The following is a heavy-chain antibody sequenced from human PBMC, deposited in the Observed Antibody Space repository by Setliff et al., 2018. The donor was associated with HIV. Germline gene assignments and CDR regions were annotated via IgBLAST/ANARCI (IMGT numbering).Heavy chain of an antibody. V-gene: IGHV1-18*01. CDR2: ISAYNGNT. J-gene: IGHJ4*02. D-gene: IGHD3-22*01. CDR1: GYTFTSYG. CDR3: ARVVGEYYDSSGYPDY. Sequence: GASVKVSCKASGYTFTSYGISWVRQAPGQGLEWMGWISAYNGNTNYAQKLQGRVTMTTDTSTSTAYMELRSLRSDDTAVYYCARVVGEYYDSSGYPDYWGQGTLVTVSS.